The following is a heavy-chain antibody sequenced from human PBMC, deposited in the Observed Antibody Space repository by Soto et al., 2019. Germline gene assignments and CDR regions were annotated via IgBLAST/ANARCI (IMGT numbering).Heavy chain of an antibody. CDR2: IYYSGGT. CDR1: GGSITSYY. Sequence: QVQLQETGPGRVKPSETLSLTCTVSGGSITSYYWSWIRQPPGKGLEWIGYIYYSGGTNYNPSLKSRVTISVDTSKNRFSLRLSSVTAADTAVYYCAIGGAAAARGWFDPWGQGTLVTVSS. V-gene: IGHV4-59*01. J-gene: IGHJ5*02. CDR3: AIGGAAAARGWFDP. D-gene: IGHD6-13*01.